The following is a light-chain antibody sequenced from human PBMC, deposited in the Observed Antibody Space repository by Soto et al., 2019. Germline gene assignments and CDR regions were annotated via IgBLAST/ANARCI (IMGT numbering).Light chain of an antibody. Sequence: DIVMTQAPLSLPVTPGEPASISCRSSQSLLNSNGYNYLDWYLQKPGQSPQLLIYLGSNRASGVPDRFSGSGSGTDFTLKISRVEAEDVGVYHCMQALTDPPTVGQGTKVEIK. J-gene: IGKJ1*01. CDR3: MQALTDPPT. V-gene: IGKV2-28*01. CDR1: QSLLNSNGYNY. CDR2: LGS.